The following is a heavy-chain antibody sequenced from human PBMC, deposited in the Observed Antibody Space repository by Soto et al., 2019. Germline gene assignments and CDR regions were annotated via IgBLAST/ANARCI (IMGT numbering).Heavy chain of an antibody. D-gene: IGHD5-18*01. CDR2: IVVGSGNT. V-gene: IGHV1-58*02. Sequence: QMPLVQSGPEVKKPGTSVKVSCKASGFTFTSSAMQWVRQARGQRLEWIGWIVVGSGNTNYAQKFQERVTITRDMSTSTAYMELRSLRSEDTAVYYCASPPGDTAIEDYYYYGMDVWGQGTTVTVSS. J-gene: IGHJ6*02. CDR1: GFTFTSSA. CDR3: ASPPGDTAIEDYYYYGMDV.